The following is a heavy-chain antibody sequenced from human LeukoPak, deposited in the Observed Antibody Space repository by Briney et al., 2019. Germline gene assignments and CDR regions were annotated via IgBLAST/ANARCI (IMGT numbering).Heavy chain of an antibody. CDR3: ARDERLLSFLK. CDR2: ISSSSSYI. D-gene: IGHD3-3*01. J-gene: IGHJ4*02. CDR1: GFTFSSYG. V-gene: IGHV3-21*04. Sequence: GGSLRLSCAASGFTFSSYGMHWVRQAPGKGLEWVSSISSSSSYIYYADSVKGRLTISRDNSKNTLYLQMNSLRAEDTAIYYCARDERLLSFLKWGQGTLVTVSS.